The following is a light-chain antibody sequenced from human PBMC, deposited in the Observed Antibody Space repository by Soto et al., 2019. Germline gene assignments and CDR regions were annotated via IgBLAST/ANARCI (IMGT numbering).Light chain of an antibody. CDR1: QSVSSN. Sequence: EIVMTQSPATLYVSPGERATLSCRASQSVSSNLAWYQQRPGQAPRLLIYGASTRATGLTARFSSSGSGTEFTITISSLQSEDFAIYYCQHYNNWPPKFTFGPGTKVDIK. V-gene: IGKV3-15*01. CDR2: GAS. J-gene: IGKJ3*01. CDR3: QHYNNWPPKFT.